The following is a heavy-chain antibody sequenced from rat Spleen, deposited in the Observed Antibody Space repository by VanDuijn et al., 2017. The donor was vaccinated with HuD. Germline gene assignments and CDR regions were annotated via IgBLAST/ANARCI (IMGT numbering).Heavy chain of an antibody. J-gene: IGHJ2*01. CDR3: TRAWGGYSRDYFDY. CDR2: IWTGGST. D-gene: IGHD1-11*01. V-gene: IGHV2-30*01. CDR1: GFSLTSYN. Sequence: QVQLKESGPGLVQPSQTLSLTCTVSGFSLTSYNVHWVRQPTGKGLEWMGVIWTGGSTDYNSALKSRLSISRDTSKSQVFLKMNSLQTEDTATYYCTRAWGGYSRDYFDYWGQGVMVTVSS.